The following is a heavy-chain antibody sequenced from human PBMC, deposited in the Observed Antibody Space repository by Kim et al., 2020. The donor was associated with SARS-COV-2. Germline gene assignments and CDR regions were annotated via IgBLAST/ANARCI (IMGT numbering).Heavy chain of an antibody. CDR2: INRDGSVR. CDR1: GFSIGSEW. CDR3: AREPSAGSS. Sequence: LSLTCVASGFSIGSEWMSWVRQAPGKGPEWVANINRDGSVRNYGESVRGRFSISRDDAENSLYLQMNSLRAEDTAVYYCAREPSAGSSWGQGTLVIVSS. V-gene: IGHV3-7*05. J-gene: IGHJ4*02.